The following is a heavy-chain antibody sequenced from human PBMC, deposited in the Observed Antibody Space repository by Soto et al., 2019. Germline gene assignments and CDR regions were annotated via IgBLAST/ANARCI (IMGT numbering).Heavy chain of an antibody. CDR1: GFIFSNAW. Sequence: GGSLRLSCAASGFIFSNAWMNWVRQAPGQGLEWVGRIKSTTDGGTTDYAAPVKGRFTLSRDDSKKTLYLQMNSLKTEDTAVYYCTTGGPPWGQGTLVTVSS. V-gene: IGHV3-15*07. J-gene: IGHJ5*02. CDR2: IKSTTDGGTT. CDR3: TTGGPP.